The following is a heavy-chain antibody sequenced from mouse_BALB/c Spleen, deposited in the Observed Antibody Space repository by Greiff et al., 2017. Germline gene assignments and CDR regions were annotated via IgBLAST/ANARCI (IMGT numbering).Heavy chain of an antibody. Sequence: VQLQQSGPELVKPGASVKIPCKASGYTFTDYNMDWVKQSHGKSLEWIGDINPNNGGTIYNQKFKGKATLTVDKSSSTAYMELRSLTSEDTAVYYCARSSSLLRLGFAYWGQGTLVTVSA. D-gene: IGHD1-2*01. CDR1: GYTFTDYN. V-gene: IGHV1-18*01. CDR3: ARSSSLLRLGFAY. J-gene: IGHJ3*01. CDR2: INPNNGGT.